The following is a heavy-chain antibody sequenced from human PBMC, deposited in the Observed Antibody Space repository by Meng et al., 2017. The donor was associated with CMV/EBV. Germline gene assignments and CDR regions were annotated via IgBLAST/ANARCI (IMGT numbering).Heavy chain of an antibody. CDR3: ARSPRSSAPDFDY. CDR1: GFTFSSYS. D-gene: IGHD6-6*01. Sequence: ETLSLTCAASGFTFSSYSMNWVRQAPGKGLEWVSSISSSSSYIYYADSVKGRFTISRDNAKNSLYLQMNSLRAEDTAVYYCARSPRSSAPDFDYWGQGTLVTVSS. J-gene: IGHJ4*02. V-gene: IGHV3-21*01. CDR2: ISSSSSYI.